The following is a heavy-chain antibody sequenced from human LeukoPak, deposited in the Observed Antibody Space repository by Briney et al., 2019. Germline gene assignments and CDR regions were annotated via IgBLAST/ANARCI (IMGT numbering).Heavy chain of an antibody. J-gene: IGHJ4*02. V-gene: IGHV3-33*06. D-gene: IGHD6-13*01. CDR1: GFTFSSYG. Sequence: GRSLRLSCAASGFTFSSYGMHWVRQAPGKGLEWVAVIWYDGSNKYYADSVKGRFTISRDNSMEMLYLQMNSLRAEDTAVYYCAKGNSMDSSSPGHWGQGTLVTVSS. CDR2: IWYDGSNK. CDR3: AKGNSMDSSSPGH.